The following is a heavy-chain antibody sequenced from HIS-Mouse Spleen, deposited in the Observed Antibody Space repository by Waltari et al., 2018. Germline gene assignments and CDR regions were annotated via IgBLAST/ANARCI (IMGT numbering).Heavy chain of an antibody. Sequence: QVQLVESGGGVVQPGRSLRLSCAASGFTFSSYGMHWVRQAPGKGLVWVAVISYDGSNKYYTDSVKGRFTISRDNSKNTLYLQMNSLRAEDTAVYYCAKDRGSPLYFDYWGQGTLVTVSS. CDR1: GFTFSSYG. CDR3: AKDRGSPLYFDY. J-gene: IGHJ4*02. CDR2: ISYDGSNK. D-gene: IGHD1-26*01. V-gene: IGHV3-30*18.